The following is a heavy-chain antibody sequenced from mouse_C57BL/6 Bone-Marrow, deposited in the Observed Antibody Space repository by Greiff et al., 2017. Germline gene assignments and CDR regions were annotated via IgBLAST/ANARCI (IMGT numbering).Heavy chain of an antibody. J-gene: IGHJ3*01. CDR2: IYPRSGNT. V-gene: IGHV1-81*01. CDR3: ARGQLRLRPFFAY. D-gene: IGHD3-2*02. CDR1: GYTFTSYG. Sequence: VQLVESGAELARPGASVKLSCKASGYTFTSYGISWVKQRTGQGLEWIGEIYPRSGNTYYNEKFKGKDTLTADKSSSTAYMELRSLTSEDSAVYFCARGQLRLRPFFAYWGQGTLVTVSA.